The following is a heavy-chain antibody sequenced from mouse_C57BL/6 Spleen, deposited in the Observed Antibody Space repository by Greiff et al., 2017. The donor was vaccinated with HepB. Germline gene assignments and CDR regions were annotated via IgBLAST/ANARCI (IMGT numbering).Heavy chain of an antibody. CDR3: ARKEGY. V-gene: IGHV1-50*01. CDR1: GYTFTSYW. J-gene: IGHJ4*01. CDR2: IDPSDSYT. Sequence: VKLQQPGAELVKPGASVKLSCKASGYTFTSYWMQWVKQRPGQGLEWIGEIDPSDSYTNYNQKFKGKATLTVDTSSSTAYMQLSSLTSEDSAVYYCARKEGYWGQGTSVTVSS.